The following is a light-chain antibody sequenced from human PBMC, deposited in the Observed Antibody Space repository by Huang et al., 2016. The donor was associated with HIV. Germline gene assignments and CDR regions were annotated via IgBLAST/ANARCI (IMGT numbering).Light chain of an antibody. V-gene: IGKV3-20*01. J-gene: IGKJ1*01. CDR1: QIVTTSY. CDR2: GAS. Sequence: DIVLTQSPGTLSFSPGQRATLSCRASQIVTTSYLAWYQQKPGQAPRLLIYGASSRAPGIPDRFSGSGSGTDFTLTITRLEPEDFAVYFCHQYGYSTGTFGPGTKVEIE. CDR3: HQYGYSTGT.